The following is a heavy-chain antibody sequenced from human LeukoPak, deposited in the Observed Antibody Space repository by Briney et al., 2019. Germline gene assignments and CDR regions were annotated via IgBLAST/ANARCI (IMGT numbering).Heavy chain of an antibody. CDR1: GYAFTGYY. CDR3: ARCPPGGIAVAGTMDWFDP. D-gene: IGHD6-19*01. J-gene: IGHJ5*02. CDR2: INPNSGGT. V-gene: IGHV1-2*02. Sequence: ASVKVSCKASGYAFTGYYMHWVRQAPGQGLEWMGWINPNSGGTNYAQKFQGRVTMTRDTSISTAYMELSRLRSDDTAVYYCARCPPGGIAVAGTMDWFDPWGQGTLVTVSS.